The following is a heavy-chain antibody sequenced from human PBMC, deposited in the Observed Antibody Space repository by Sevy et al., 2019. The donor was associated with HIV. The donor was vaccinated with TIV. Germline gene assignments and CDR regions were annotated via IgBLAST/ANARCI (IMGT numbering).Heavy chain of an antibody. Sequence: SETLSLTCTVSGASISNYYWSWIRQPPGKGLEWIGYIYYSGSTNYNPSLKSRVTISVDTSKNQFSLKLSSVTAADTAVYYCARHRRGRGYDYGSGYRMDVWGQGTTVTVSS. CDR1: GASISNYY. J-gene: IGHJ6*02. V-gene: IGHV4-59*08. D-gene: IGHD3-3*01. CDR3: ARHRRGRGYDYGSGYRMDV. CDR2: IYYSGST.